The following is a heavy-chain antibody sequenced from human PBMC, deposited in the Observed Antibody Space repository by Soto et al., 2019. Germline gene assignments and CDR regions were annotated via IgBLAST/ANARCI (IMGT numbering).Heavy chain of an antibody. Sequence: PGGSLRLSCAASGFTVSSNYMSWVRQAPGKGLEWVSVIYSGGSTYYADSVKGRFTISRDKSKNTLYLQMSSLRAEDTAVYYCAIISGAIGVAGAEEGLSDAFDIWGPGTMVTVSS. CDR2: IYSGGST. CDR3: AIISGAIGVAGAEEGLSDAFDI. J-gene: IGHJ3*02. V-gene: IGHV3-53*01. CDR1: GFTVSSNY. D-gene: IGHD6-19*01.